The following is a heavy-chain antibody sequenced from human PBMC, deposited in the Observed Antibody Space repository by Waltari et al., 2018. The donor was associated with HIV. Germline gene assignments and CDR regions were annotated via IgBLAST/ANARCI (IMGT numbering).Heavy chain of an antibody. J-gene: IGHJ5*02. V-gene: IGHV4-59*12. CDR3: ARGLFGVGSNWFDP. CDR1: GGSFNSYL. D-gene: IGHD3-3*01. Sequence: QVQLQESGPGLVKPSETLSLTCTVPGGSFNSYLWSWIRQPPGKGLEWIGYIYYTGRTNCNPSLKSRVTISVDTSKNQFSLRLRSVTAADTAVYYCARGLFGVGSNWFDPWGQGILVTVSS. CDR2: IYYTGRT.